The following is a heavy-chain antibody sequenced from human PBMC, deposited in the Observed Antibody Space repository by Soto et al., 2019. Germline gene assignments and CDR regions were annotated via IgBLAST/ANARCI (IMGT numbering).Heavy chain of an antibody. Sequence: QMQLVQSGPEVKKPGTSVKVSCKAPGFTFSNSAMQWVRQARGQRLEWIGWIVVGSGDTNYAQKFQERLTITRDMSTSTVYMELSSLRSDDTAVYYCAAKGTADFWSGTDYWGQGTLVTVSS. CDR1: GFTFSNSA. D-gene: IGHD3-3*01. CDR2: IVVGSGDT. CDR3: AAKGTADFWSGTDY. J-gene: IGHJ4*02. V-gene: IGHV1-58*02.